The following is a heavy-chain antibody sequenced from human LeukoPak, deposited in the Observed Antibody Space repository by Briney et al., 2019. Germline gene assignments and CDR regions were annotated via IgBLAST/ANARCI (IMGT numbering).Heavy chain of an antibody. V-gene: IGHV3-48*02. D-gene: IGHD6-19*01. J-gene: IGHJ4*02. CDR2: ISSSSAPI. CDR1: GFTFSTCN. CDR3: ARAVAGNTYFDY. Sequence: GGSLRLSCATSGFTFSTCNMNWVRQAPGKGLEWVSYISSSSAPIYYADSVKGRFTISRDNARTSLHLQMNSLRDEDTAVYYCARAVAGNTYFDYWGQGTLVTVSS.